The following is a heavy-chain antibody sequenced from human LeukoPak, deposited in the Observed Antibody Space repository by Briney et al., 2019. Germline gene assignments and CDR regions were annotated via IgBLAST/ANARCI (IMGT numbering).Heavy chain of an antibody. J-gene: IGHJ6*02. CDR3: ARLGLGYCSSISCYTDYYYGMDV. CDR2: IYYSGST. Sequence: SETLSLTCTVSGGSISSSSYYWGWIRQPPGTGLEWIGSIYYSGSTYYNPSLKSRVTISVDTSKNQFSLKLSSVTAADTAVYYCARLGLGYCSSISCYTDYYYGMDVWGQGTTVTVSS. V-gene: IGHV4-39*01. CDR1: GGSISSSSYY. D-gene: IGHD2-2*02.